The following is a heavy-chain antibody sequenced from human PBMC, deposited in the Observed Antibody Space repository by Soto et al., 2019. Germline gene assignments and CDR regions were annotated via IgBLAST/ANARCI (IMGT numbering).Heavy chain of an antibody. CDR1: GFTFSTYG. D-gene: IGHD6-13*01. Sequence: PGGSLRLSCAASGFTFSTYGMHWVRQAPGKGLEWVALIWNDGSNKYYADSVKGRFTISGDNSKNTLYLQMNSPRAEDTAVYYCAGAEGRGYYYYYGMVVWGQGTTVTVSS. CDR2: IWNDGSNK. J-gene: IGHJ6*02. CDR3: AGAEGRGYYYYYGMVV. V-gene: IGHV3-33*01.